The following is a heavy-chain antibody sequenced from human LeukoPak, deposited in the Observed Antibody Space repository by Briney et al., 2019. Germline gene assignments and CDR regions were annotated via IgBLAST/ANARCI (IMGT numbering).Heavy chain of an antibody. Sequence: ASVKVSCKASGYTFTGYYMHWVRQAPGQGLEWMGWINPNSGGTNYAQKFQGRVTMTRDTSISTAYMELSRLRSDDTAVYYCARDHGGIRFGEFLFDYWGQGTLVTVSS. CDR1: GYTFTGYY. V-gene: IGHV1-2*02. D-gene: IGHD3-10*01. J-gene: IGHJ4*02. CDR3: ARDHGGIRFGEFLFDY. CDR2: INPNSGGT.